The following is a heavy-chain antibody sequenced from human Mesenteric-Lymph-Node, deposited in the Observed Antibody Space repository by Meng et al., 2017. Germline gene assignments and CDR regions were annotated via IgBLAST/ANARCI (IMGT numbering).Heavy chain of an antibody. V-gene: IGHV3-30*04. CDR1: GFTFSSYA. CDR3: ARDLYSRYFDY. Sequence: GESLKISCAASGFTFSSYAMHWVRQAPGKGLEWVAVMSYDENDKWYADSVKGRFTISRDNSKNTVYLQMDSLRAEDTAVYYCARDLYSRYFDYWGQGALVTVSS. CDR2: MSYDENDK. J-gene: IGHJ4*02. D-gene: IGHD1-26*01.